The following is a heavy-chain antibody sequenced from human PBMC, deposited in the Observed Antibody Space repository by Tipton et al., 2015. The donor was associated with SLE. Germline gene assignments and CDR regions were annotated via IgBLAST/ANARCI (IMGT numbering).Heavy chain of an antibody. CDR3: TRRVTTFRVS. CDR2: IYSDGST. D-gene: IGHD2/OR15-2a*01. CDR1: GFTVSGTY. V-gene: IGHV3-66*02. Sequence: GSLRLSCAASGFTVSGTYMTWVRQTPGKGLEWVSVIYSDGSTFYADSVKGRFTVSRDNVKNTLSLQMNSLRTEDTAVYNCTRRVTTFRVSWGQGPLVTVSS. J-gene: IGHJ4*02.